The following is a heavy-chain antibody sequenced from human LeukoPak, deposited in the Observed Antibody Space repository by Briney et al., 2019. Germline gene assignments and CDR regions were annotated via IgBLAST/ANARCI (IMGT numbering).Heavy chain of an antibody. D-gene: IGHD5-24*01. CDR3: ARDRGDGYNYYVLSD. J-gene: IGHJ4*02. CDR1: GGSISSSSYY. V-gene: IGHV4-39*07. Sequence: SETLSLTCTVSGGSISSSSYYWGWIRQPPGKGLEWIGSIYYSGSTYYNPSLKSRVTISVDTSKNQFSLKLSSVTAADTAVYYCARDRGDGYNYYVLSDWGQGTLVTVSS. CDR2: IYYSGST.